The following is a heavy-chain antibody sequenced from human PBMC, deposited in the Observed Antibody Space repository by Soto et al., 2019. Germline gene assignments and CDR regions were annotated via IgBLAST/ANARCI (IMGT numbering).Heavy chain of an antibody. CDR3: ASGILTMVRGAPSPYFDY. CDR2: INPSGGST. Sequence: ASVEVSCKASRYTFTSYYMHWVRQAPGQGLEWMGIINPSGGSTSYAQKFQGRVTMTRDTSTSTVYMELSSLRSEDTAVYYCASGILTMVRGAPSPYFDYWGKGTLVTVSS. D-gene: IGHD3-10*01. CDR1: RYTFTSYY. J-gene: IGHJ4*02. V-gene: IGHV1-46*03.